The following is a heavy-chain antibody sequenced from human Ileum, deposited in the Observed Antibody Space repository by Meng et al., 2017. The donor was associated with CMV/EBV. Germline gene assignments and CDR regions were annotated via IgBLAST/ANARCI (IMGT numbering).Heavy chain of an antibody. CDR2: IYHSGST. CDR1: GYSISSGYY. D-gene: IGHD6-13*01. Sequence: SETLSLTCTVSGYSISSGYYWGWIRQPPGKGLEWIGSIYHSGSTYYNPSLKSRVTISVDTSKNQFSLKLSSVTAADTAVYYCARSGYGSSWYSEQKYYFDSWGQGTLVTVSS. V-gene: IGHV4-38-2*02. J-gene: IGHJ4*02. CDR3: ARSGYGSSWYSEQKYYFDS.